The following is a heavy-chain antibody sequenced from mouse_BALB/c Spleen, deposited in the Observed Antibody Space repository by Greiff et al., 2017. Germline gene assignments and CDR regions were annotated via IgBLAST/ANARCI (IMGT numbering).Heavy chain of an antibody. CDR3: ARMGYRYDYFDY. Sequence: EVKLVESGGGLVQPGGSRKLSCAASGSTFSSFGMHWVRQAPEKGLEWVAYISSGSSTIYYADTVKGRFTISRDNPKNTLFLQMTSLRSEDTAMYYCARMGYRYDYFDYWGQGTTLTVSS. D-gene: IGHD2-14*01. J-gene: IGHJ2*01. CDR2: ISSGSSTI. CDR1: GSTFSSFG. V-gene: IGHV5-17*02.